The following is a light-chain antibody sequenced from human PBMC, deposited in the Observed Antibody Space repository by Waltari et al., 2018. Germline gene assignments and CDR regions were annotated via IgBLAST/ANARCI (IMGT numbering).Light chain of an antibody. Sequence: QSALTQPASVSGSPGQSITISCTGTSSDVGGYNYVSWYQQHPGKAPKLMIFDVNNRPSGVSNRFSGSKSGNTSSRTISVLQTEDEADYYCSAYISSSTLELFGGGTRLTVL. CDR2: DVN. CDR3: SAYISSSTLEL. CDR1: SSDVGGYNY. J-gene: IGLJ2*01. V-gene: IGLV2-14*03.